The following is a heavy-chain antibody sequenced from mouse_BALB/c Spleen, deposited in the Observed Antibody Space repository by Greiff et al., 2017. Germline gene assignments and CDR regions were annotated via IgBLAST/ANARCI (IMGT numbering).Heavy chain of an antibody. CDR2: IDPENGDT. D-gene: IGHD2-12*01. J-gene: IGHJ4*01. CDR3: ARGRPGAMDY. V-gene: IGHV14-4*02. Sequence: EVQLQESGAELVRSGASVKLSCTASGFNIKDYYMHWVKQRPEQGLEWIGWIDPENGDTEYAPKFQGKATMTADTSSNTAYLQLSSLTSEDTAVYYCARGRPGAMDYWGQGTSVTVSS. CDR1: GFNIKDYY.